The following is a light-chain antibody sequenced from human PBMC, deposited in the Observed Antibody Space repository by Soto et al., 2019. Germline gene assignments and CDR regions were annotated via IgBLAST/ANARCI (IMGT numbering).Light chain of an antibody. Sequence: EVVLTQSPGTLSLSPGERATLSCRASQTISSNYLAWYQQKSGQTPRLLIYGSSSRASGLPDRFSGSASGTDFTLTISRLEPEDFAVYYCQQYARSPWTFGQGTKVEIK. CDR3: QQYARSPWT. CDR2: GSS. CDR1: QTISSNY. V-gene: IGKV3-20*01. J-gene: IGKJ1*01.